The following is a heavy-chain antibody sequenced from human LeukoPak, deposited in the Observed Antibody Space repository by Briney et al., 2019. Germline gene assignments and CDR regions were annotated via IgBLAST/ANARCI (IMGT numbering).Heavy chain of an antibody. CDR1: GFTFSSYA. V-gene: IGHV4-59*01. Sequence: NSGGSLRLSCAASGFTFSSYAMSWVRQAPGKGLEWIGYIYYSGSTNYNPSLKSRVTISVDTSKNQFSLKLSSVTAADTAVYYCARVAYYYGSGSYWGPDLYYFDYWGQGTLVTVSS. CDR3: ARVAYYYGSGSYWGPDLYYFDY. D-gene: IGHD3-10*01. CDR2: IYYSGST. J-gene: IGHJ4*02.